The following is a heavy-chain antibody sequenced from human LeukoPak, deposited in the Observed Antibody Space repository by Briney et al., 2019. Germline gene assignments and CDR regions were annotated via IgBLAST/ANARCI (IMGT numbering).Heavy chain of an antibody. CDR2: INHSGST. V-gene: IGHV4-34*01. D-gene: IGHD3-9*01. Sequence: SGTLSLTCAVYGGSFSGYYWSWIRQPPGKGLEWIGEINHSGSTNYNPSLKSRVTISVDTSKNQFSLKLSSVTAADTAVYYCARKYYDILTGYYSGGSWFDPWGQGTLVTVSS. CDR1: GGSFSGYY. J-gene: IGHJ5*02. CDR3: ARKYYDILTGYYSGGSWFDP.